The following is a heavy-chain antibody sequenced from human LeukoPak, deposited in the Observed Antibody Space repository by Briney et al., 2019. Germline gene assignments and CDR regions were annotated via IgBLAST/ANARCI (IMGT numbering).Heavy chain of an antibody. CDR3: AQRGGSGYEGFDY. J-gene: IGHJ4*02. D-gene: IGHD5-12*01. Sequence: GGSLRLSCAGSGFTFSSYAMSWVRQAPGKGLEWVSAISGSGGSTYYADSVKGRFTISRDNSKNTLYLQMNSLRAEDTAVYYCAQRGGSGYEGFDYWGQGTLVTVSS. CDR2: ISGSGGST. CDR1: GFTFSSYA. V-gene: IGHV3-23*01.